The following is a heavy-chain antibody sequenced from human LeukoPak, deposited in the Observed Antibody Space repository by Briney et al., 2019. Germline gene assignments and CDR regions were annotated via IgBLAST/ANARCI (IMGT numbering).Heavy chain of an antibody. Sequence: ASVKVSCKASGYTFTSYYMHWVRQAPGQGLEWMGVINPSGGSTSYAQKFQGRVTITRDMSTSTVYMELSSLRSEDTAVYYGARGPHGLGVDYWGQGTLVSVSS. V-gene: IGHV1-46*01. CDR2: INPSGGST. CDR3: ARGPHGLGVDY. CDR1: GYTFTSYY. J-gene: IGHJ4*02. D-gene: IGHD5-12*01.